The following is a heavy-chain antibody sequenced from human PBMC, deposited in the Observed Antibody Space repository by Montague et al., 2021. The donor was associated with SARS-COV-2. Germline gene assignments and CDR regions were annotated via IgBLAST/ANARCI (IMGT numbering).Heavy chain of an antibody. Sequence: SETLSLTCTVSGGSIRSRTYYWGWIRQPPGKGLEWIGSIYYSGSTYYNPSLKSRVTISVDTSKNQFSLKLKSVTAADTAVYFCVRVRGSGWFDPWGQGILVTVSS. V-gene: IGHV4-39*01. CDR3: VRVRGSGWFDP. CDR2: IYYSGST. CDR1: GGSIRSRTYY. D-gene: IGHD3-10*01. J-gene: IGHJ5*02.